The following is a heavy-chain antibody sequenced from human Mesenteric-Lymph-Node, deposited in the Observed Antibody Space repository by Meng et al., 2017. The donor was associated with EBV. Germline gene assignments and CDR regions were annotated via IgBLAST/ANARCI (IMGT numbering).Heavy chain of an antibody. V-gene: IGHV4-34*01. CDR1: GGSFSGYY. D-gene: IGHD4-11*01. Sequence: VQLPQWGAGSFKPSETLSLICGVYGGSFSGYYLSWIRPPPGKGLEWIGEINHSGVASYNPSLRSRVTISLDTSKNQFSLKLNSVTAADTAVYYCASRGDGIYSNYDWFDRWGQGTLVTVSS. CDR3: ASRGDGIYSNYDWFDR. CDR2: INHSGVA. J-gene: IGHJ5*02.